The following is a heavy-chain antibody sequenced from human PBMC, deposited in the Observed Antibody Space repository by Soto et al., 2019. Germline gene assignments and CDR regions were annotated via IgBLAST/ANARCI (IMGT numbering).Heavy chain of an antibody. D-gene: IGHD2-8*01. CDR3: ACMVAAPPTPKAARTDY. Sequence: TGGSLRLSCAASGFTFSSYAMSWVRQAPGKGLEWVSAISGSGGSTYYADSVKGRFTISRDNSKNTLYLQMNSLRAEDTAVYYCACMVAAPPTPKAARTDYRGQGTLVTVSS. CDR1: GFTFSSYA. V-gene: IGHV3-23*01. J-gene: IGHJ4*02. CDR2: ISGSGGST.